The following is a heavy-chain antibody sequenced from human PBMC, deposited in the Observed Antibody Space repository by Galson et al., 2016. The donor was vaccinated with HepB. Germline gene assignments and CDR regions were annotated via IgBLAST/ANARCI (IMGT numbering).Heavy chain of an antibody. CDR1: GLTFSRYA. J-gene: IGHJ4*02. D-gene: IGHD3-3*01. CDR3: AKDDFWSGYSRSGLDY. V-gene: IGHV3-23*01. CDR2: INNGGAT. Sequence: SLRLSCAASGLTFSRYAMTWVRQAPGKGLEWVSTINNGGATYYGDSVKGRFIISRDNSKNTLYLQMNNLRAEDTAMYYCAKDDFWSGYSRSGLDYWGRGTLVTVFS.